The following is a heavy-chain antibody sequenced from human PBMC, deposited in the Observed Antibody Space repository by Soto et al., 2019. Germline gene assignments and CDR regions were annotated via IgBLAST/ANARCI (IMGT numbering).Heavy chain of an antibody. D-gene: IGHD1-1*01. Sequence: SETLSLTCTVTGASINSAGYYWSWIRQHPGKGLEWIGDIYYSGSTHYNPSLKSRVSISVDTSESQFSLKVTSVTAADTAVYYCARDHNWSYDYWGPGILVTVSS. CDR2: IYYSGST. J-gene: IGHJ4*02. CDR1: GASINSAGYY. CDR3: ARDHNWSYDY. V-gene: IGHV4-31*03.